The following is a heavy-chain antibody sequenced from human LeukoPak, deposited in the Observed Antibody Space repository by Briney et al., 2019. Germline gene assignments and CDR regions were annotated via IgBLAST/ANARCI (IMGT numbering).Heavy chain of an antibody. V-gene: IGHV1-46*01. CDR3: ARGRIYYGSGSYPLSDNDAFDI. J-gene: IGHJ3*02. Sequence: ASVKVSCKASGYTFTSYYMHWVRQAPGQGLEWMGIINPSGGSTSYAQKFQGRVTMTGDTSTSTVYMELSSLRSEDTAVYYCARGRIYYGSGSYPLSDNDAFDIWGQGTMVTVSS. CDR1: GYTFTSYY. D-gene: IGHD3-10*01. CDR2: INPSGGST.